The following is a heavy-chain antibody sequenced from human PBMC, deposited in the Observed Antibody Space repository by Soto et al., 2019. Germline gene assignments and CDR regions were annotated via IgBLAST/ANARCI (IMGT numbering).Heavy chain of an antibody. CDR1: EFSFRNYA. Sequence: GGSLRLSCAASEFSFRNYAMTWVRQAPGKGLEWVSTISGSGGSTYYADSVKGRFTISRDNSKNTLYLQMNSLRAEDTAVYYCAKDQGSSWYEIDYWGQGTLVTVSS. CDR3: AKDQGSSWYEIDY. D-gene: IGHD6-13*01. CDR2: ISGSGGST. V-gene: IGHV3-23*01. J-gene: IGHJ4*02.